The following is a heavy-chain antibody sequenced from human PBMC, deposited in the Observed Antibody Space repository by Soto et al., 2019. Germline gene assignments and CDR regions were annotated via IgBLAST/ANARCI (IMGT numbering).Heavy chain of an antibody. CDR3: ARGTPRTELLRGFDY. CDR2: ISYDGSNK. J-gene: IGHJ4*02. V-gene: IGHV3-30-3*01. Sequence: GGSLRLSCAASGFTFSSYAMSWVRQAPGKGLEWVAVISYDGSNKYYADSVKGRFTISRDNSKNTLYLQMNSLRAEDTAVYYCARGTPRTELLRGFDYWGQGTLVTVSS. CDR1: GFTFSSYA. D-gene: IGHD1-26*01.